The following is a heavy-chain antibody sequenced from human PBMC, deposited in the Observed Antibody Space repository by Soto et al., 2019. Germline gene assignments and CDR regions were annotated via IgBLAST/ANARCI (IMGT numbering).Heavy chain of an antibody. D-gene: IGHD5-12*01. V-gene: IGHV4-59*01. J-gene: IGHJ3*02. CDR2: SYYRGST. CDR3: ARGGWLSDHAFDI. CDR1: CGSIISYY. Sequence: SAPLSLTCTVSCGSIISYYWIWIRQPPGKGLECIGYSYYRGSTNYNPSLKSRVTISVDTSKNQFSLKLSSVTAADTAVYYCARGGWLSDHAFDIWGQGTMVTGSS.